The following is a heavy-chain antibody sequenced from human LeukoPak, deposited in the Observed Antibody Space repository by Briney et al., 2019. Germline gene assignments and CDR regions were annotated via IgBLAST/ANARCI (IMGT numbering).Heavy chain of an antibody. CDR2: ISGSGGST. CDR3: AKVRGPIYSSSSDY. D-gene: IGHD6-6*01. V-gene: IGHV3-23*01. CDR1: GFTFSSYE. J-gene: IGHJ4*02. Sequence: GGSLRLSCAASGFTFSSYEMNWVRQAPGKGLEWVSAISGSGGSTYYADSVKGRFTISRDNSKNTLYLQMNSLRAEDTAVYYCAKVRGPIYSSSSDYWGQGTLVTVSS.